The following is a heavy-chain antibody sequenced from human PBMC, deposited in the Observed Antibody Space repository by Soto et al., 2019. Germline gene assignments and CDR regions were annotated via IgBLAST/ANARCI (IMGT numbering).Heavy chain of an antibody. CDR2: IYQSGST. CDR3: ARVSNYYDYLYFDY. D-gene: IGHD3-22*01. J-gene: IGHJ4*02. CDR1: GGSISSGGYS. V-gene: IGHV4-30-2*01. Sequence: SETLSLTCAVSGGSISSGGYSWNWIRQPPGKGLEWIGYIYQSGSTHYNPSLKGRVTISVDRSKNQFSLKLSSVTAADTAVYYCARVSNYYDYLYFDYWGQGTLVTVSS.